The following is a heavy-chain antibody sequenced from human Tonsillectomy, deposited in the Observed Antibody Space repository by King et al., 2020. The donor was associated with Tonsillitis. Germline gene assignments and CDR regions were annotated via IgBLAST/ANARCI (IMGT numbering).Heavy chain of an antibody. D-gene: IGHD1-20*01. CDR3: AKDLYITGTAFDY. V-gene: IGHV3-23*04. J-gene: IGHJ4*02. CDR2: ISGSGGST. Sequence: VKLVESGGGLVQPGGSLRLSCAASGFSFSIYGMSWVRQAPGKGLEWVSGISGSGGSTYYVDSVKGRFTISRDNSKNTLYLQMHSLRAEDTAVYYCAKDLYITGTAFDYWGQGTLVTVSS. CDR1: GFSFSIYG.